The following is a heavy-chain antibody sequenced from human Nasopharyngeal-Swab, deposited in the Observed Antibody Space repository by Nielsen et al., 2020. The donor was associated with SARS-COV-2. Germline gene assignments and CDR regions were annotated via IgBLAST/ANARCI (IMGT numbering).Heavy chain of an antibody. Sequence: GESLKISCAASGFTFSNAWMSWVRQAPGKGLEWVSAISGSGGSTYYADSVKGRFTISRDNSKNTLYLQMNSLRAEDTAVYYCAKTADVLRFLEWLLHYYYGMDVWGQGTTVTVSS. V-gene: IGHV3-23*01. CDR2: ISGSGGST. D-gene: IGHD3-3*01. CDR1: GFTFSNAW. CDR3: AKTADVLRFLEWLLHYYYGMDV. J-gene: IGHJ6*02.